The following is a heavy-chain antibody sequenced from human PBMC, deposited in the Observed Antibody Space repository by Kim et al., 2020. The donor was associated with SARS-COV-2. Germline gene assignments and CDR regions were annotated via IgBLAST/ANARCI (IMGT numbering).Heavy chain of an antibody. V-gene: IGHV1-24*01. CDR1: GYSLTELS. CDR2: FDPEDGET. D-gene: IGHD2-15*01. CDR3: ATDRYCSGGSCYSGWFDP. Sequence: ASVKVSCKVSGYSLTELSMHWVRQAPGKGLEWMGGFDPEDGETIYAQKFQGRVTMTEDTSTDTAYMELSSLRSEDTAVYYCATDRYCSGGSCYSGWFDPWGQGTLVTVSS. J-gene: IGHJ5*02.